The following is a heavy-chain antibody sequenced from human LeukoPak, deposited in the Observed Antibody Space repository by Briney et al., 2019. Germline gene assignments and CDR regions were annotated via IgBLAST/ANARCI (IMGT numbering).Heavy chain of an antibody. J-gene: IGHJ4*02. CDR1: GFTFSTYA. D-gene: IGHD3-22*01. CDR3: AKVRYYDSSGYSRGFDY. Sequence: TGGSLRLSGAASGFTFSTYAVSWVRQAPGKGLEWVSNISGSGGSTYYADSVKGRFTISRDNSKNTLYLQMNSLRAEDTAVYYCAKVRYYDSSGYSRGFDYWGQGTLVTVSS. CDR2: ISGSGGST. V-gene: IGHV3-23*01.